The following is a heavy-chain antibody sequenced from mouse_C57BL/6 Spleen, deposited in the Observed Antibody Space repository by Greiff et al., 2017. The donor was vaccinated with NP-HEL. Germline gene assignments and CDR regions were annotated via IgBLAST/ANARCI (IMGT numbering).Heavy chain of an antibody. CDR1: GFTFSDYG. CDR3: ARAVVATEAWFAY. CDR2: ISSGSSTI. V-gene: IGHV5-17*01. J-gene: IGHJ3*01. Sequence: DVKLVESGGGLVKPGGSLKLSCAASGFTFSDYGMHWVRQAPEKGLEWVAYISSGSSTIYYADTVKGRFTISRDNAKNTLFLQMTSLRSEDTAMYYCARAVVATEAWFAYWGQGTLVTVSA. D-gene: IGHD1-1*01.